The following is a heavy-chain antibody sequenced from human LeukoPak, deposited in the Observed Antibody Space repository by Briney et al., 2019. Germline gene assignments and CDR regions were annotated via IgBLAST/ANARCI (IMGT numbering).Heavy chain of an antibody. CDR2: ISAQNGNT. Sequence: ASVKVSCKASGYTFTSYAINWVRQAPGQGLEWMGWISAQNGNTNYVQHLLGRVTMTRDTSATTAYMELRSLKSDDTAVYYCARFSSIAAAFDYWGLGTLVTVSS. D-gene: IGHD6-13*01. V-gene: IGHV1-18*01. CDR1: GYTFTSYA. J-gene: IGHJ4*02. CDR3: ARFSSIAAAFDY.